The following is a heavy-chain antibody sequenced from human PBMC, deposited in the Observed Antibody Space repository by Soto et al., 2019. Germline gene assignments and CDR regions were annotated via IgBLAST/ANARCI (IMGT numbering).Heavy chain of an antibody. CDR1: GFTFSNAW. Sequence: GGSLRLPLHPFGFTFSNAWMNWFRRAPGKGLEWVGRITSKSDGGTTDYAAPVRGRFTISRDDSKNTLYMQMNSLNTEDTAVYYCATGGISGSRWWYCGLDVWGQGT. CDR2: ITSKSDGGTT. D-gene: IGHD1-26*01. CDR3: ATGGISGSRWWYCGLDV. V-gene: IGHV3-15*07. J-gene: IGHJ6*02.